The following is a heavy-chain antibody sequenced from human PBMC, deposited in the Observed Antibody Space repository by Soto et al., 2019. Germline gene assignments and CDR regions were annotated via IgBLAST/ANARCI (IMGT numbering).Heavy chain of an antibody. Sequence: SETLSLTCTVSGGSVSSDSYYWSWIRQPPGKGLEWIGLIYYSGSTTYNPSLRSLFTISADTSKTQNSLKLTSPPPAYTPVYYGARGVGSSPPRYWGRGTLVTVSS. CDR1: GGSVSSDSYY. CDR3: ARGVGSSPPRY. V-gene: IGHV4-61*01. J-gene: IGHJ4*02. CDR2: IYYSGST. D-gene: IGHD1-26*01.